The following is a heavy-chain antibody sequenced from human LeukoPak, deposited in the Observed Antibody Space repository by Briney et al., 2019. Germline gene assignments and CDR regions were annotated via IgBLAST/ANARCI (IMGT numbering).Heavy chain of an antibody. CDR1: GFTVSSNY. V-gene: IGHV3-53*01. CDR3: ARGHVGVFDY. D-gene: IGHD3-10*01. Sequence: PGGSLRLSCAASGFTVSSNYMSWVRQAPGKGLECVSLIYSGVNTYYADSVKGRFTISRDNSKNTVHLQMKGLRAEDTAVYYCARGHVGVFDYWGQGTLVTVSS. J-gene: IGHJ4*02. CDR2: IYSGVNT.